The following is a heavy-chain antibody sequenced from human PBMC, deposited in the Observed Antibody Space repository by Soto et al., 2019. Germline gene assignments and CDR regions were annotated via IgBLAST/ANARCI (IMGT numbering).Heavy chain of an antibody. CDR2: ISYDGSNK. Sequence: SLRLSCAASGFTFSSYAMHWVRQAPGKGLEWVAVISYDGSNKYYADSVKGRFTISRDNSKNTLYLQMNSLRAEDTAVYYCARDRGVYYDILNAWGQGTLVTVSS. J-gene: IGHJ5*02. CDR1: GFTFSSYA. CDR3: ARDRGVYYDILNA. V-gene: IGHV3-30-3*01. D-gene: IGHD3-9*01.